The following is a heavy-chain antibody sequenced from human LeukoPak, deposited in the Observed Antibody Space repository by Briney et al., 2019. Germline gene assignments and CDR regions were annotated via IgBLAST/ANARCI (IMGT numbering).Heavy chain of an antibody. CDR1: GFTFSSYA. CDR2: ISSSGTTI. CDR3: ARPGWVLVTATFLDY. J-gene: IGHJ4*02. D-gene: IGHD2-15*01. Sequence: GGSLRLSCAASGFTFSSYAMSWIRQAPGKGLEWVSYISSSGTTIYYADSVKGRFTISRDNAKNSLYLQMNSLRAEDTAVYYCARPGWVLVTATFLDYWGQGTLVTVSS. V-gene: IGHV3-11*01.